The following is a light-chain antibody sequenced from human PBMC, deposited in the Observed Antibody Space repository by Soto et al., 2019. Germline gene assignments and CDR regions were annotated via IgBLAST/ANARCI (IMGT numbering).Light chain of an antibody. J-gene: IGKJ4*01. Sequence: EIVMTQSPATLSVSPGERATLSCRASQSVRSNLAWYQQKPGQAPRLLIYGASTRATGIPARFSGSGSGTEFTLTVSSLQSEDFAVYCCQQYNNWPLLTFGGGTKVEIK. CDR1: QSVRSN. CDR2: GAS. V-gene: IGKV3D-15*01. CDR3: QQYNNWPLLT.